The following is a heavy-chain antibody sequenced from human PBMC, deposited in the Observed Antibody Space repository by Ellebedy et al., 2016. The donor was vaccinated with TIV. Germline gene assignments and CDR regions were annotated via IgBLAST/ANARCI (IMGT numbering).Heavy chain of an antibody. Sequence: SXTVSGGSISSGDYSWSWIRQRPGKGLQWIGHIYYSGSSYNNPSLESRVTLSVDTSKNQFSLKLSSLTAADTAVYYCARVNTWQPSGWLDPWGQGILVTVSS. V-gene: IGHV4-30-4*01. J-gene: IGHJ5*02. CDR3: ARVNTWQPSGWLDP. D-gene: IGHD5-18*01. CDR2: IYYSGSS. CDR1: GGSISSGDYS.